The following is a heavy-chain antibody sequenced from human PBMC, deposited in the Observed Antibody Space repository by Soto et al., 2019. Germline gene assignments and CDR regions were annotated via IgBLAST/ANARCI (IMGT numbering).Heavy chain of an antibody. Sequence: GGSLRLSCAASGFTFSSYAMSWFRQATGKGLEWVSAISGSGGSTYYADSVKGRFAISRDNSKNTLYLQMNSLRAEDTAVYYCAKDQQYSSSWRTYYFDYWGQGTLVTVSS. CDR2: ISGSGGST. CDR1: GFTFSSYA. V-gene: IGHV3-23*01. CDR3: AKDQQYSSSWRTYYFDY. D-gene: IGHD6-13*01. J-gene: IGHJ4*02.